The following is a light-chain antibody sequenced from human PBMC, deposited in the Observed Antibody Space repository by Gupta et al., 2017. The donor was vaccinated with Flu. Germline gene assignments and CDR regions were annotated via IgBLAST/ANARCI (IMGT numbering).Light chain of an antibody. Sequence: ATLSLSPGERATLSCRASQSISDYLAWYHLKPGQPPRLIIFDATARATGIPARFSGSRYEKAYLLTISPGEPDDFGVYYCQQRGDWPSGIFGQGTRLEI. V-gene: IGKV3-11*01. CDR1: QSISDY. CDR3: QQRGDWPSGI. J-gene: IGKJ2*01. CDR2: DAT.